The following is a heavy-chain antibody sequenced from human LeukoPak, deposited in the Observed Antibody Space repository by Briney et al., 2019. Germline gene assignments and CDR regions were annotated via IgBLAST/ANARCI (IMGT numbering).Heavy chain of an antibody. Sequence: GASVKVSCKASGYTFTSYGISWVRQAPGQGLEWMGWISAYNGNTNYAQKLQGRVTMTTDTSTSTAYMELRSLRSDDTAVYYCARGQSHIVVVPAARPAANWFDPWGQGTLVTVSS. V-gene: IGHV1-18*01. J-gene: IGHJ5*02. CDR1: GYTFTSYG. D-gene: IGHD2-2*01. CDR3: ARGQSHIVVVPAARPAANWFDP. CDR2: ISAYNGNT.